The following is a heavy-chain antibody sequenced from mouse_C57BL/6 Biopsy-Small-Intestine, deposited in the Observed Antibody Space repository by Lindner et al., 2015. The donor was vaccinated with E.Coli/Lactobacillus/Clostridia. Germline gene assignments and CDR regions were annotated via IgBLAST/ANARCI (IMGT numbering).Heavy chain of an antibody. J-gene: IGHJ3*01. CDR2: IIPIFGTA. CDR1: GGTFSSYA. CDR3: ARDRNYGTNGEYFQH. V-gene: IGHV1-81*01. D-gene: IGHD1-1*01. Sequence: SVKVSCKASGGTFSSYAISWVRQAPGQGLEWMGGIIPIFGTANYAQKFQGRVTITADESTSTAYMELSSLRSDDTAVYYCARDRNYGTNGEYFQHWGQGTLDTVS.